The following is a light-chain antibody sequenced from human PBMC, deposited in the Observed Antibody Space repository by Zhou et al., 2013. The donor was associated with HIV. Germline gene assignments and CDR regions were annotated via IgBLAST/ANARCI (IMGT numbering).Light chain of an antibody. V-gene: IGKV1-39*01. Sequence: DIQMTQSPSSLSASVGDRVTITCRASQSISNYLNWYQLKPGKAPKLLIYGTSSLQSGVPSRFSGGGSGTDFTLTISNLQPEDCATYYCQQGNSFPITFGQGTRLDI. CDR2: GTS. CDR1: QSISNY. J-gene: IGKJ5*01. CDR3: QQGNSFPIT.